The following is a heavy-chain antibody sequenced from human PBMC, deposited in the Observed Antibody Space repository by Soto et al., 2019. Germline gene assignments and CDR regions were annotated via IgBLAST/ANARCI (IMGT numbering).Heavy chain of an antibody. D-gene: IGHD3-10*01. CDR2: IIPIFGTA. V-gene: IGHV1-69*13. CDR3: ARVSGYYGSGSYYPPLLNWFDP. Sequence: ASVKVSCKASGGTFSSYAISWVRQAPGQGLEWMGGIIPIFGTANYAQKFQGRVTITADESTSTAYMELSSLRSEDTVVYYCARVSGYYGSGSYYPPLLNWFDPWGQGTLVTVSS. J-gene: IGHJ5*02. CDR1: GGTFSSYA.